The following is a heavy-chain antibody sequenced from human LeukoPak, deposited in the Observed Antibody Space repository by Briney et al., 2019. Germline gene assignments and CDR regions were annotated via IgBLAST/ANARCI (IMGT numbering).Heavy chain of an antibody. D-gene: IGHD3-16*01. V-gene: IGHV4-59*01. J-gene: IGHJ3*02. CDR1: GGSISSYY. CDR2: IYYSGST. CDR3: AREAPANKMSYDYVWGTWNAFDI. Sequence: PSETLSLTCTVSGGSISSYYWSWIRQPPGKGLEWIGYIYYSGSTNYNPSLKSRVTVSVDTSKNQFSLKLSSVTAADPAVYYCAREAPANKMSYDYVWGTWNAFDIWGQGTMVTVSS.